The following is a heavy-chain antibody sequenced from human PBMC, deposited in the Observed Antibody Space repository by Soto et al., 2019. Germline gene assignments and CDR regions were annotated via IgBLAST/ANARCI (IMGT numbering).Heavy chain of an antibody. J-gene: IGHJ4*02. CDR3: ARHRSGTFSAGYFDS. CDR2: IYDDGST. D-gene: IGHD1-26*01. CDR1: GGSIINYY. Sequence: QVQLQESGPGLVKPSETLSLTCTVSGGSIINYYWSWIRQPPGKGLEWIGYIYDDGSTDYNPSLKSRVTMLVDTSKNQCSLNLRFVTAADTAVYYCARHRSGTFSAGYFDSWGQGTLVTVSS. V-gene: IGHV4-59*08.